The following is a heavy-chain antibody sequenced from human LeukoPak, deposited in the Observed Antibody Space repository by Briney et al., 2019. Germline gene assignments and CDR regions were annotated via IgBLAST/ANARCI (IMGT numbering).Heavy chain of an antibody. D-gene: IGHD6-13*01. J-gene: IGHJ5*02. Sequence: PGGSLRLSCAASGFTFSSYGMHWVRQAPGKGLEWVAFIRYDGSNKYYADSVKGRFTISRDNSKNTLYLQMNSLRSEDTAVYYCARGNSSSPIQAFDPWGQGTLVTVSS. CDR2: IRYDGSNK. CDR3: ARGNSSSPIQAFDP. V-gene: IGHV3-30*02. CDR1: GFTFSSYG.